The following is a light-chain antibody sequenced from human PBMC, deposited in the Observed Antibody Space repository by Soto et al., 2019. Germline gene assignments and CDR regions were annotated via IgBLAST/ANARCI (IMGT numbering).Light chain of an antibody. V-gene: IGKV1-39*01. J-gene: IGKJ2*01. Sequence: DIPMTQSPPSLSASVGDRVTITCRASQSISTFLNWYQHTPGKAPKLLIFGASRLQGGVPSRFSGSGSGTDFTLTISSPQPEDFATYYCQQSYMIPYTFGQGTNLEIK. CDR3: QQSYMIPYT. CDR2: GAS. CDR1: QSISTF.